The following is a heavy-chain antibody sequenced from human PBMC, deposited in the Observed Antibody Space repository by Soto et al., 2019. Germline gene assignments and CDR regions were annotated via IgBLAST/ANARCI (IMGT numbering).Heavy chain of an antibody. CDR2: IWYDGSNK. J-gene: IGHJ3*02. CDR3: ARVKYTCAFDI. Sequence: GGSLRLSCAASGFTFSSYGMHWVRQAPGKGLEWVAVIWYDGSNKYYADSVKGRFTISRDKSKNTLYLQMNSLRAEDTAVYYCARVKYTCAFDIWGQGTMVTVSS. CDR1: GFTFSSYG. D-gene: IGHD1-1*01. V-gene: IGHV3-33*01.